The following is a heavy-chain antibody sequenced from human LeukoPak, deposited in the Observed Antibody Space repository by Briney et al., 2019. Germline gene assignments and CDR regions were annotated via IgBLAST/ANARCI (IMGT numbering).Heavy chain of an antibody. V-gene: IGHV1-69*05. J-gene: IGHJ6*03. CDR2: IISIFGTA. D-gene: IGHD2-2*01. Sequence: GASVKVSCKASGCTFSSYAISWVRQAPGQGLEWMGGIISIFGTANYAQKFQGRVTITTDESTNTAYMELSSPRSEDTAVYYCAGDIVVVPAAHVDYYYYMDVWGKGTTVTVSS. CDR3: AGDIVVVPAAHVDYYYYMDV. CDR1: GCTFSSYA.